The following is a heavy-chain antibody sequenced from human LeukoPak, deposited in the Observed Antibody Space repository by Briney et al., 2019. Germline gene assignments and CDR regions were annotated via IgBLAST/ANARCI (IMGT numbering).Heavy chain of an antibody. D-gene: IGHD3-10*01. V-gene: IGHV4-59*02. CDR1: GSSVSSYY. J-gene: IGHJ4*02. CDR2: IYYSGST. Sequence: SETLSLTCTVSGSSVSSYYWSWIRQPPGKGLEWIAYIYYSGSTNYNPSLESRVTISIDTSKNQFSLKLSSVTAADTAVYYCARGRDFDYWGQGTLVTVSS. CDR3: ARGRDFDY.